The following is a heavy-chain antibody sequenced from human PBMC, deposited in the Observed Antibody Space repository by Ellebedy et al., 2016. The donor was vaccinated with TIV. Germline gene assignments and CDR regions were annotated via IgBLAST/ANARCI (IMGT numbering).Heavy chain of an antibody. CDR2: ISYDGSSK. CDR3: ARDLDKSSGWYGGAAY. CDR1: GFTLSNYA. Sequence: PGGSLRLSCAASGFTLSNYAMSWVRQAPGKGLEWVAVISYDGSSKYYADSAKGRFTISRDNSMTTLYLEMNSLRAEDTAVYYCARDLDKSSGWYGGAAYWGQGTLVTVSS. J-gene: IGHJ4*02. V-gene: IGHV3-30-3*01. D-gene: IGHD6-19*01.